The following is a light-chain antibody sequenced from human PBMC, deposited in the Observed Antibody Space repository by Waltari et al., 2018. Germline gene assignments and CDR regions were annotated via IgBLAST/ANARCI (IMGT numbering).Light chain of an antibody. CDR3: ATWDNSLREVV. CDR1: ISNIWNYY. Sequence: QSVLTQPPSVSAAPGQKVTISCSGSISNIWNYYVSWYHQPPGAAPRLLIYDTNKRPAGIPDRFSASKSGTSATLGITGLQIGDEADYYCATWDNSLREVVFGGGTKLTVL. V-gene: IGLV1-51*01. J-gene: IGLJ2*01. CDR2: DTN.